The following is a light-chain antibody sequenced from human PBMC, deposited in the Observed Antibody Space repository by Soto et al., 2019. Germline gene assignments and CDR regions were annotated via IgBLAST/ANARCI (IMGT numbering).Light chain of an antibody. CDR1: QTVTNNY. CDR3: QQYCSSFPYT. J-gene: IGKJ2*01. CDR2: GSS. V-gene: IGKV3-20*01. Sequence: EVVLTQSPGTLSLSPGERATLSCRASQTVTNNYLAWFQQKPGQAPTLLIFGSSARATGIPDRFSGSGSVTDFTLSISRLETEDGALYDCQQYCSSFPYTFGQGTMLEI.